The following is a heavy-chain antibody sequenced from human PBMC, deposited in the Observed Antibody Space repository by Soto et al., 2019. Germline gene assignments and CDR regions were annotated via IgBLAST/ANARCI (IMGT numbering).Heavy chain of an antibody. Sequence: TSETLSLTCTVSGGSISSYYWNWIRQPPGKGLEWIGYIYYSGNTKYNPSLKSRVTISVDTSKNQFSLKLSSVTAADTAVYYCASFYDRSGYYSFDHWGQGTPVTVSS. J-gene: IGHJ4*02. CDR3: ASFYDRSGYYSFDH. CDR2: IYYSGNT. V-gene: IGHV4-59*01. CDR1: GGSISSYY. D-gene: IGHD3-22*01.